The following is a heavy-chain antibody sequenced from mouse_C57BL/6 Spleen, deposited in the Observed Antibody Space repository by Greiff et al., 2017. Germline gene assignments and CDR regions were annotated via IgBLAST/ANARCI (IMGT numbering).Heavy chain of an antibody. CDR1: GYAFSSSW. CDR2: IYPGDGDT. Sequence: VKLQESGPELVKPGASVKISCKASGYAFSSSWMNWVKQRPGKGLEWIGRIYPGDGDTNYNGKFKGKATLTADKSSSTAYMQLSCLSSEDSAVYFCARGFGLPDYWGQGTTLTVSS. J-gene: IGHJ2*01. CDR3: ARGFGLPDY. D-gene: IGHD2-2*01. V-gene: IGHV1-82*01.